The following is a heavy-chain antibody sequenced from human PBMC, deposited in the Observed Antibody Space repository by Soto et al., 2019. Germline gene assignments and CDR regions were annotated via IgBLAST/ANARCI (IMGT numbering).Heavy chain of an antibody. Sequence: PSETLSLTCTVSGGSVSSGSYYWSWIRQPPGKGLEWIGYIYYSGSTNYNPSLKSRVTISVDTSKNQFSLKLSSVTAADTAVYYCARDRESDYYYYGMDVWGQGTTVTVS. D-gene: IGHD1-26*01. CDR1: GGSVSSGSYY. CDR2: IYYSGST. J-gene: IGHJ6*02. CDR3: ARDRESDYYYYGMDV. V-gene: IGHV4-61*01.